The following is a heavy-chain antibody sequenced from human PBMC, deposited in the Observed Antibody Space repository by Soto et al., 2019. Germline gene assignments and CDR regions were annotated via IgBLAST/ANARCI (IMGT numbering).Heavy chain of an antibody. Sequence: EVQLLESGGGLVQPGGSLRLSCAASGFTFGSYAMNWLRQAPGRGLECVSFISGSGRTTYYADSVKGRFTVSRDNSKNTQYLQMNSLRAEDTAIYYCAKFRGPSYSYYSMDVWGKGTTVTVSS. CDR3: AKFRGPSYSYYSMDV. CDR1: GFTFGSYA. J-gene: IGHJ6*03. V-gene: IGHV3-23*01. D-gene: IGHD3-16*01. CDR2: ISGSGRTT.